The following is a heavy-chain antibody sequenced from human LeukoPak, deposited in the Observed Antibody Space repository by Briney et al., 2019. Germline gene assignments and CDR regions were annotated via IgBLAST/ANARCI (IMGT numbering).Heavy chain of an antibody. V-gene: IGHV4-34*01. J-gene: IGHJ3*02. CDR1: GGSFSGYY. CDR2: INHSGST. CDR3: ARHRAEMATITDDAFDI. D-gene: IGHD5-24*01. Sequence: SETLSLTCAVYGGSFSGYYWSWIRQPPGKGLEWIGEINHSGSTNYNPPLKSRVTISVDTSKNQFSLRLSSVTAADTAVFYCARHRAEMATITDDAFDIWGQGTMVTVSS.